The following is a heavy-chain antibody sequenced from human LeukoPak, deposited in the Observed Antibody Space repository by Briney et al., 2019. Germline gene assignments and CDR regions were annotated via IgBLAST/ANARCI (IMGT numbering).Heavy chain of an antibody. CDR1: GYTFTSYG. J-gene: IGHJ4*02. V-gene: IGHV1-18*01. D-gene: IGHD3-16*02. CDR3: ATRASIMITFGGVIASGYYFDY. Sequence: SVKVSCKASGYTFTSYGISWVRQAPGQGLEWMGWISAYNGNTNYAQKLQGRVTMTTDTSTSTAYMGLRSLRSEDTAVYYCATRASIMITFGGVIASGYYFDYWGQGTLVTVSS. CDR2: ISAYNGNT.